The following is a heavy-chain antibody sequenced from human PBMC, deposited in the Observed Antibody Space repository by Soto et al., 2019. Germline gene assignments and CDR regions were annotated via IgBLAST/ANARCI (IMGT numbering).Heavy chain of an antibody. V-gene: IGHV3-30*18. D-gene: IGHD3-22*01. CDR2: ISYDGSNK. CDR3: AKERAGPSGYYFDY. J-gene: IGHJ4*02. Sequence: PGGSLGLSCAASGFTFSSYGMHWVRQAPGKGLEWVAAISYDGSNKYYADSVKGRFTISRDSSKNTLYLQMNSLRAEDTAVYYCAKERAGPSGYYFDYWGQGTLVTVSS. CDR1: GFTFSSYG.